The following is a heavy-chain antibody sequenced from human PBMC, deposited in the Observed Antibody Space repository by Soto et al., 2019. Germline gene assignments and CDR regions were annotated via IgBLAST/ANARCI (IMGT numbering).Heavy chain of an antibody. V-gene: IGHV1-2*02. J-gene: IGHJ4*02. CDR1: GYTFTGYY. CDR2: IGPKSGDT. CDR3: GRGRSGEIVVFY. D-gene: IGHD5-12*01. Sequence: VQLVQSGAEVKESGASVKVSCKTSGYTFTGYYIHWVRQAPGQSPEWVGEIGPKSGDTRYAQKFQGKVTMTKDTSITTVYMELTNLSPDDTAVYYCGRGRSGEIVVFYWGQGTLVTVHS.